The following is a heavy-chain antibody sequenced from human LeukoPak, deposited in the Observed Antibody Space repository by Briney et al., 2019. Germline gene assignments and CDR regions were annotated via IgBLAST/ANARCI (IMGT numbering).Heavy chain of an antibody. J-gene: IGHJ4*02. CDR3: ASASGGIDY. V-gene: IGHV4-4*02. D-gene: IGHD3-10*01. CDR2: IYHSGST. Sequence: SETLSLTCAVSGGSISSSNWWSWVRQPPGKGLERIGEIYHSGSTNYNPSLKSRVTISVDKSKNQFSLMLNSVTAADTAVYYCASASGGIDYWGQGALVTVSS. CDR1: GGSISSSNW.